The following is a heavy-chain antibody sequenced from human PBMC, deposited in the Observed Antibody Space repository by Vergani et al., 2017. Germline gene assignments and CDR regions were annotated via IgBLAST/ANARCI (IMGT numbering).Heavy chain of an antibody. J-gene: IGHJ4*02. V-gene: IGHV3-23*01. CDR3: GRGSDNYN. D-gene: IGHD5-24*01. CDR2: IKNTGDST. CDR1: GFTFSSHA. Sequence: EVQLLQSEGAVVQPGGSLRLSCVASGFTFSSHAMSWVRQGHGPGLEWVSSIKNTGDSTHYANSVKGWLTISRDNSKNTLYFQRNSLRVEDTAVYYCGRGSDNYNWGQGTLVTVSS.